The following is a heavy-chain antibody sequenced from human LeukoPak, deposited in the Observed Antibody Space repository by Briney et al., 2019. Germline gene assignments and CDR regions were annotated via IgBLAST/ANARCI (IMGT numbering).Heavy chain of an antibody. CDR2: ISSSSSYI. J-gene: IGHJ4*02. CDR1: GFTFSSYS. D-gene: IGHD6-19*01. V-gene: IGHV3-21*01. CDR3: ARYSSGWYYFDY. Sequence: GGSLRLSCAASGFTFSSYSMNWVRQAPGKGLEWVSSISSSSSYIYYEDSVKGRFTISRDNAKNSLYLQMNSLRAEDTAVYYCARYSSGWYYFDYWGQGTLVTVSS.